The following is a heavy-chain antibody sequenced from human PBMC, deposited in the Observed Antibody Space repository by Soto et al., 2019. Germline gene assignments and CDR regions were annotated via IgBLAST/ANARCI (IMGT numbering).Heavy chain of an antibody. V-gene: IGHV3-23*01. CDR3: AKENKWELLSYAFGY. CDR1: GFTFSSYA. J-gene: IGHJ4*02. D-gene: IGHD1-26*01. Sequence: GGSLRRSCAASGFTFSSYAMSWVRQAPGKGLEWVSAISGSGGSTYYADSVKGRFTMSRDNSKNTLYLQMNSLRAEDTAVYYCAKENKWELLSYAFGYWGLGTLVTVSS. CDR2: ISGSGGST.